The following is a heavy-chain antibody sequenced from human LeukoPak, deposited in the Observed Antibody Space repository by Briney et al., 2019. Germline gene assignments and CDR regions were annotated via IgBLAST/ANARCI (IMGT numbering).Heavy chain of an antibody. CDR3: AREAYGDYAFDY. CDR2: ISYDGSNK. Sequence: GGPLRLSCAAAGFTFSSYGMHWVRQAPGKGLEWVAVISYDGSNKYDADSVKGRFTISRDNSKNTLYLQMNSLGTEDTAVYYCAREAYGDYAFDYWGQGTLVTVSS. CDR1: GFTFSSYG. J-gene: IGHJ4*02. D-gene: IGHD4-17*01. V-gene: IGHV3-30-3*01.